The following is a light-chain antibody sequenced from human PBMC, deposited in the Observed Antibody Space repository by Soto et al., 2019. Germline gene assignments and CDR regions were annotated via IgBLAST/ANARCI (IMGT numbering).Light chain of an antibody. Sequence: EIVMTQSQATLSVSPGERATLSGRARQSVSNNLAWYQQKPCQAPKLLIYHASTGATGIPARFIGSGAGTELTLTISSVQSEDFAVYYCQQYNEWTLTFGGGTKVEIK. CDR3: QQYNEWTLT. J-gene: IGKJ4*01. V-gene: IGKV3-15*01. CDR2: HAS. CDR1: QSVSNN.